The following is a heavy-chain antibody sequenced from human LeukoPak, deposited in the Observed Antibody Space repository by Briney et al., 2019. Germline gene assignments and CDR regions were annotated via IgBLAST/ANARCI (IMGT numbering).Heavy chain of an antibody. CDR3: ARGSPYGDLAYNWFDP. Sequence: SVEVSCKASGGTFSSYAISWVRQAPGQGLEWMGGIIPIFGTANYAQKFQGRVTITADKSTSTAYMELSSLRSEDTAVYYCARGSPYGDLAYNWFDPWGQGTLVTVSS. CDR2: IIPIFGTA. V-gene: IGHV1-69*06. J-gene: IGHJ5*02. CDR1: GGTFSSYA. D-gene: IGHD4-17*01.